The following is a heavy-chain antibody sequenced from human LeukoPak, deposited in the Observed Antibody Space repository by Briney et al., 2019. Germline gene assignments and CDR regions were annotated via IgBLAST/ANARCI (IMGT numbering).Heavy chain of an antibody. Sequence: PSQTLSLTCSVSSASVSSGGSYWSWIRQHPGSGLEWIGYVYYGGGTYYNPSLKSRVFISLDTSKNQFFLNLTSVTAADTAVYYCARGRYDGPFDYWGQGTLVAVSS. CDR2: VYYGGGT. J-gene: IGHJ4*02. CDR3: ARGRYDGPFDY. CDR1: SASVSSGGSY. V-gene: IGHV4-31*03. D-gene: IGHD3-3*01.